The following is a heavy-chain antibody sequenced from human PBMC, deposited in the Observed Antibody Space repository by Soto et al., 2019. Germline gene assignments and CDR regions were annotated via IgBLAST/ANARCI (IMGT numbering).Heavy chain of an antibody. Sequence: EVQLLESGGGVVQPGGSLRLSCAASGFTFSTYAMSWVRQAPGKGLEWVSGIGGNGGSTFYADSVKGRFTISRDNSKNTLYLHMNSLRAEDTAVYYCAKSALWFAEFPFNWFDPWGQGTLVTVSS. D-gene: IGHD3-10*01. J-gene: IGHJ5*02. CDR2: IGGNGGST. CDR3: AKSALWFAEFPFNWFDP. CDR1: GFTFSTYA. V-gene: IGHV3-23*01.